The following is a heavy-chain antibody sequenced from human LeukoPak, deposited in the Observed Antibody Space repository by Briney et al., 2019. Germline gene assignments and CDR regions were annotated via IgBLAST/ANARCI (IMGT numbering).Heavy chain of an antibody. CDR2: IYHSGST. J-gene: IGHJ6*04. D-gene: IGHD3-3*01. V-gene: IGHV4-30-2*01. CDR1: GGSISSGGYY. Sequence: SQTLSLTCTVSGGSISSGGYYWSWIRQPPGKGLEWIGYIYHSGSTYYNPSLKSRVTISVDRSKNQFSLKLSSVTAADTAVYYCARGEYYDFWSGPLGMDVWGKGTTVTVSS. CDR3: ARGEYYDFWSGPLGMDV.